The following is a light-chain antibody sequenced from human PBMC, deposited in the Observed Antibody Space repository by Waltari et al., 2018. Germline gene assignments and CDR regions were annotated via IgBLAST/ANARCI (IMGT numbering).Light chain of an antibody. J-gene: IGLJ3*02. CDR3: QSYENSVWV. CDR2: DDN. Sequence: NFMLTQPHSVSESPGKTVIISCTRSSGSIAGNYVQWYQQRPGGAPTTVIFDDNRRPSGVPDRFAGSIDSSSNSASLTIAGLKTEDEADYYWQSYENSVWVFGGGTKLTVL. V-gene: IGLV6-57*03. CDR1: SGSIAGNY.